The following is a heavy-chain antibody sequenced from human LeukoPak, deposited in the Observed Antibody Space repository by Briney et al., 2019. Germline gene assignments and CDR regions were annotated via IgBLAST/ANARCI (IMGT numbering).Heavy chain of an antibody. CDR3: ARGGDSYLPCDAFDI. Sequence: GGSLRLSCAASGFTVSSNYMSWVRQAPGKGLEWVSVIYSGGSTYYADSVKGRFTISRDNSKNTLYLQMNSLRAEDTAVYYCARGGDSYLPCDAFDIWGQGTMVTVSS. D-gene: IGHD2-21*02. CDR1: GFTVSSNY. J-gene: IGHJ3*02. CDR2: IYSGGST. V-gene: IGHV3-53*01.